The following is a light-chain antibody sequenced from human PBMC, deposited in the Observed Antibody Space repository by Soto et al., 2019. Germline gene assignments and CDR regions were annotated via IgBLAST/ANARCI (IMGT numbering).Light chain of an antibody. V-gene: IGKV2-30*01. CDR2: KVS. CDR3: MQRTHWPYT. Sequence: DAVLTQSPLSLPVTLGQPATISCRSSQGLASREGNTYLNWFQQRSGQSPRRLIYKVSNRDSGVPDKFSGSGSRPDFTLKISRVEAEDVGVYYCMQRTHWPYTFGQGTKMESK. CDR1: QGLASREGNTY. J-gene: IGKJ2*01.